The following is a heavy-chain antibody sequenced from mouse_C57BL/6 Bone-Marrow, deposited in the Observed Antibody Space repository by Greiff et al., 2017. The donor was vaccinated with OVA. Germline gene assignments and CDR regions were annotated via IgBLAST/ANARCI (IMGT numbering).Heavy chain of an antibody. CDR2: IYPRDGST. Sequence: QVQLQQSGPELVKPGASVKLSCKASGYTFTSYDINWVKQRPGQGLEWIGWIYPRDGSTKYNEKFKGKATFTVDKSSSTAYMELHSLTSEDSAVYFCARDYGSTYWYFDVWGTGTTVTVSS. D-gene: IGHD1-1*01. J-gene: IGHJ1*03. CDR3: ARDYGSTYWYFDV. CDR1: GYTFTSYD. V-gene: IGHV1-85*01.